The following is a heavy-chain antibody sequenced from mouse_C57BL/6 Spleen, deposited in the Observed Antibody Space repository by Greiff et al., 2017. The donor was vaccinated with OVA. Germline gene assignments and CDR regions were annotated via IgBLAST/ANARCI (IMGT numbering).Heavy chain of an antibody. D-gene: IGHD2-4*01. J-gene: IGHJ3*01. CDR1: GYTFTSYT. V-gene: IGHV1-4*01. Sequence: VQLQESGAELARPGASVKMSCKASGYTFTSYTMHWVKQRPGQGLEWIGYINPSSGYTKYNQKFKDKATLTADKSSSTAYMQLSSLTSEDSAVYYCANGEDDYDVPFAYWGQGTLVTVSA. CDR2: INPSSGYT. CDR3: ANGEDDYDVPFAY.